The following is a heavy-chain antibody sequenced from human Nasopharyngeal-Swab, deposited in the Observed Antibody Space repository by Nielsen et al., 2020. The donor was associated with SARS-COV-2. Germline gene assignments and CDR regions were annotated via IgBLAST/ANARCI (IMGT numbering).Heavy chain of an antibody. Sequence: RREARGKGLEGIGEINHSGSTNYNPSLKSRVTISVDTSKNQFSLKLSSVTAADTAVYYCARAIFGVVIIFNYYYMDVWGKGTTVTVSS. D-gene: IGHD3-3*01. CDR3: ARAIFGVVIIFNYYYMDV. V-gene: IGHV4-34*01. J-gene: IGHJ6*03. CDR2: INHSGST.